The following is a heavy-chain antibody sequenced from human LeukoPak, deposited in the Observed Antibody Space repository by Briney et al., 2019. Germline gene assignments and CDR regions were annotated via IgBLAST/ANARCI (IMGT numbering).Heavy chain of an antibody. CDR2: IQVDGSEQ. Sequence: GGSLRLSCAASGFTFSDYWMSWVRQAPGKGLEWVANIQVDGSEQYYVDSLKGRFTISRDNAKNSLYLQMNSLKIEDTAIYYCVRGHDSFDYWGQGTLVTVSS. CDR3: VRGHDSFDY. J-gene: IGHJ4*02. D-gene: IGHD3-3*01. CDR1: GFTFSDYW. V-gene: IGHV3-7*04.